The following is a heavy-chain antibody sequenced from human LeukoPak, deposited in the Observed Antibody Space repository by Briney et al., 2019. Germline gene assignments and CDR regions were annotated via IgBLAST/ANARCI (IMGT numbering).Heavy chain of an antibody. CDR3: AREFCSSNSCYLEY. D-gene: IGHD2-2*01. Sequence: PGGSLRLSCAASGFTFSNYMMNWVRQAPGKGLEWVSSISSSSSYIYYADSVKGRLTISRDNAKNSLYLQMNSLRAEDTAVYYCAREFCSSNSCYLEYWGQGTLVTVSS. V-gene: IGHV3-21*01. CDR2: ISSSSSYI. CDR1: GFTFSNYM. J-gene: IGHJ4*02.